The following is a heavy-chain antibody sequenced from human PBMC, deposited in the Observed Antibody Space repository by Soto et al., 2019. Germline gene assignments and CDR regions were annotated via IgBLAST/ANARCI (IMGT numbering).Heavy chain of an antibody. CDR1: GGTFSSYA. J-gene: IGHJ6*02. V-gene: IGHV1-69*13. D-gene: IGHD3-3*01. CDR3: ARAITIFGVVIAAHYGMDV. CDR2: IIPIFGTA. Sequence: SVKVSCKASGGTFSSYAISWVRKAPGQGLEWMGGIIPIFGTANYAQKFQGRVTITADESTSTAYMELSSLRSEDTAVYYCARAITIFGVVIAAHYGMDVWGQGTTVTVSS.